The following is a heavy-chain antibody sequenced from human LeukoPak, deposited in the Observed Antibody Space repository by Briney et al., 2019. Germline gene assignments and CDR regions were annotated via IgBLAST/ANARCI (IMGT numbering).Heavy chain of an antibody. CDR1: GFTFSSYA. V-gene: IGHV3-23*01. D-gene: IGHD3-22*01. Sequence: GGTLRLSCAASGFTFSSYAMSWVRQAPGKGLEWVSAISGSGGSTYYADSVKGRFTISRDNSKNTLYLQMNSLRAEDTAVYYCAKAPHYYDSSGYYFYVATHCGQGTLVTVSS. J-gene: IGHJ4*02. CDR2: ISGSGGST. CDR3: AKAPHYYDSSGYYFYVATH.